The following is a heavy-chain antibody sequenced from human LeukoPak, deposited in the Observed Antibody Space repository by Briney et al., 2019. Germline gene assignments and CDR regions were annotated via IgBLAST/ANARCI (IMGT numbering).Heavy chain of an antibody. CDR2: IYYSGST. CDR1: GGSISSSSYY. D-gene: IGHD6-19*01. Sequence: SETLSLTCTVSGGSISSSSYYWGWIRQPPGTGLEWIGSIYYSGSTYYNPSLKSRVTISVDTSKNQFSLKLSSVTAADTAVYYCATYSSGWSLFDYWGQGTLVTVSS. V-gene: IGHV4-39*01. J-gene: IGHJ4*02. CDR3: ATYSSGWSLFDY.